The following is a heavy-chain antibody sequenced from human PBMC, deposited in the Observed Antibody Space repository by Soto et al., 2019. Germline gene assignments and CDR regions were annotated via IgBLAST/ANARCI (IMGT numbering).Heavy chain of an antibody. CDR1: AVSICSGGYS. V-gene: IGHV4-30-2*01. Sequence: PLETLSLTWAVSAVSICSGGYSRCWIRHPPGRGPEWIGYIYHSGSTYNNPCLKSRVTISVDSTKNQFSLKLSSVTAADTALYYCASGYSYGFFNYWGQGTQVTVSS. CDR2: IYHSGST. D-gene: IGHD5-18*01. CDR3: ASGYSYGFFNY. J-gene: IGHJ4*02.